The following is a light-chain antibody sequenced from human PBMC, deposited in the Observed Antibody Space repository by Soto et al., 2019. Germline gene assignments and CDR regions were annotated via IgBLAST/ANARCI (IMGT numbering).Light chain of an antibody. J-gene: IGKJ2*01. CDR3: QQSYRIPDT. CDR2: GTS. CDR1: QSISSY. Sequence: DIQMTQSPSSLSASVGDRVTITCRASQSISSYLNWYQQKPGKAPKLLIYGTSNLQSGVPSRFSGRGTGTDFTLTITSLQPEDFASYYCQQSYRIPDTFGQGPKVEIK. V-gene: IGKV1-39*01.